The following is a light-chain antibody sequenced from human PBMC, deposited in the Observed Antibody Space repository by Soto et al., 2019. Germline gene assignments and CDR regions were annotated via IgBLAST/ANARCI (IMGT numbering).Light chain of an antibody. CDR1: SSNIGRNS. CDR3: AAWDDSLSGVV. V-gene: IGLV1-44*01. CDR2: NHN. Sequence: QPVLTQPPSASGTPGQRVSISCSGSSSNIGRNSVNWYQRFPGTAPKLLIYNHNQRPSGVPDRFSGSKFGTSVSLVISGLQSKDEADYYCAAWDDSLSGVVFGGGTKLTVL. J-gene: IGLJ3*02.